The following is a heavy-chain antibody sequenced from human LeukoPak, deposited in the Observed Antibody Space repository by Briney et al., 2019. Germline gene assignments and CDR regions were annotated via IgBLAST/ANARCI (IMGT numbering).Heavy chain of an antibody. Sequence: PGGSLRLSCAASGFTFSSYAMHWVRQAPGKGLEWVAVVSHDGTTKYYADSVRGRFTISRDNSKNTLYLQMDSLRVDDTAVYYCAREVARPNFFDYWGQGTLVTVAS. CDR2: VSHDGTTK. D-gene: IGHD5-12*01. V-gene: IGHV3-30*19. J-gene: IGHJ4*02. CDR3: AREVARPNFFDY. CDR1: GFTFSSYA.